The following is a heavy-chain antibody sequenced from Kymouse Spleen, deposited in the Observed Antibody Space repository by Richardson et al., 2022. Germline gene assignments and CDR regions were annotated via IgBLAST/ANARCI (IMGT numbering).Heavy chain of an antibody. J-gene: IGHJ4*02. V-gene: IGHV3-73*02. CDR2: IRSKANSYAT. CDR3: TTVTSFDY. CDR1: GFTFSGSA. D-gene: IGHD4-17*01. Sequence: EVQLVESGGGLVQPGGSLKLSCAASGFTFSGSAMHWVRQASGKGLEWVGRIRSKANSYATAYAASVKGRFTISRDDSKNTAYLQMNSLKTEDTAVYYCTTVTSFDYWGQGTLVTVSS.